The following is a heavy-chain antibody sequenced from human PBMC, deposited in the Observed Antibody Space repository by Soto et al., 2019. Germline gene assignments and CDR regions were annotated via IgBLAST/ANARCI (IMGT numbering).Heavy chain of an antibody. D-gene: IGHD3-22*01. CDR2: INHSGST. Sequence: QVQLQQWGAGLLKPSETLSLTCAVYGGSFSGYYWSWIRQPPGKGLEWIGEINHSGSTNYNPSLKSRVTRSVDTSKNQFSLKLSSVTAADTAVYYCARIGHYDSSGYVDYWGQGTLVTVSS. V-gene: IGHV4-34*01. CDR1: GGSFSGYY. CDR3: ARIGHYDSSGYVDY. J-gene: IGHJ4*02.